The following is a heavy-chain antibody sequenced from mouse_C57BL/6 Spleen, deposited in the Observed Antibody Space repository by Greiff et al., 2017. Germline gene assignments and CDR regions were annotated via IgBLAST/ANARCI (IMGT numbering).Heavy chain of an antibody. Sequence: QVQLQQSGAELARPGASVKLSCKASGYTFTSYGISWVKQRTGQGLEWIGEIYPRSGNTYYNEKFKGKATLTADKSSSTAYMELRSLTSEDSAVYFCARFGSSPYYYAMDYWGQGTSVTVFS. J-gene: IGHJ4*01. V-gene: IGHV1-81*01. CDR2: IYPRSGNT. CDR1: GYTFTSYG. CDR3: ARFGSSPYYYAMDY. D-gene: IGHD1-1*01.